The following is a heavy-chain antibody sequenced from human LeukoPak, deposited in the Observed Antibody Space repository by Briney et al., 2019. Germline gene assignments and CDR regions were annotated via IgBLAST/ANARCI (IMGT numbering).Heavy chain of an antibody. D-gene: IGHD5-12*01. CDR1: GFTFSNYA. J-gene: IGHJ4*02. CDR2: IIASSGST. V-gene: IGHV3-23*01. CDR3: AKGGYDYVEVAYFDY. Sequence: GRSLRLSCAASGFTFSNYAMNWVRQAPGKGLEWVSTIIASSGSTFYADSVKGRFTISKDTSKNTLYLHMSSLRADDTAVYYCAKGGYDYVEVAYFDYWGQGTLVTVSS.